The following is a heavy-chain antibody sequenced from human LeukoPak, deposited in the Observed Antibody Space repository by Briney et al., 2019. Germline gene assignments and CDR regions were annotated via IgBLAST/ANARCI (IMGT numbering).Heavy chain of an antibody. CDR2: FDPEDGET. V-gene: IGHV1-24*01. D-gene: IGHD1-26*01. CDR1: GYTLTELS. J-gene: IGHJ4*02. Sequence: ASVKVSCKASGYTLTELSMHWVRQAPGKGLEWMGGFDPEDGETIYAQKFQGRVTMTEDTSTDTAYMELSSLRSEDTAVYYCATGYDSGSYYGIYYFDYWGQGTLVTVSS. CDR3: ATGYDSGSYYGIYYFDY.